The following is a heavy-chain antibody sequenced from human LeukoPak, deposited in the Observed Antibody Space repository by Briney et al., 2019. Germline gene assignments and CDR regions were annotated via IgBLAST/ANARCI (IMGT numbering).Heavy chain of an antibody. CDR3: ARSPPTKNSFDWLPHYYYYYYMDV. V-gene: IGHV3-21*01. D-gene: IGHD3-9*01. CDR1: GFTFSTFA. Sequence: NPGGSLRLSCAASGFTFSTFAMHWVRQAPGKGLEWVSSISSSSSYIYYADSVKGRFTISRDNAKNSLYLQMDSLRAEDTAVYYCARSPPTKNSFDWLPHYYYYYYMDVWGKGTTVTISS. J-gene: IGHJ6*03. CDR2: ISSSSSYI.